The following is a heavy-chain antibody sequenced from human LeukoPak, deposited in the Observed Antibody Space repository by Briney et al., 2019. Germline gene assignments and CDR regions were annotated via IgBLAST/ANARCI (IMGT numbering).Heavy chain of an antibody. J-gene: IGHJ5*02. CDR3: ARHRAAARNWFDP. CDR1: GGSLSSSSYY. CDR2: INHSGST. V-gene: IGHV4-39*01. Sequence: SETLSLTCTVSGGSLSSSSYYWGWIRQPPGKGLEWIGEINHSGSTNYNPSLKSRVTISVDTSKNQFSLKLSSVTAADTAVYYCARHRAAARNWFDPWGQGTLVTVSS. D-gene: IGHD6-13*01.